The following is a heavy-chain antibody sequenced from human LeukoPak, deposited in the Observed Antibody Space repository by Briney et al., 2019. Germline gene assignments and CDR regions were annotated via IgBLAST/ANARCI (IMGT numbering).Heavy chain of an antibody. CDR3: AREPGRAVAGTEYYYYGMDV. V-gene: IGHV1-46*01. D-gene: IGHD6-19*01. Sequence: ASVKVSCKASGYTFTSYYMHWVRQAPGQGLEWMGIINSSGGSTGYAQKFQGRVTITADESTSTAYMELSSLRSEDTAVYYCAREPGRAVAGTEYYYYGMDVWGQGTTVTVSS. CDR2: INSSGGST. CDR1: GYTFTSYY. J-gene: IGHJ6*02.